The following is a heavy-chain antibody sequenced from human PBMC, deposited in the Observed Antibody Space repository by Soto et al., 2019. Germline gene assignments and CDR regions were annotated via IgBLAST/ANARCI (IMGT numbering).Heavy chain of an antibody. Sequence: PSLTCAVYGGSFSGYYWSWIRQPPGKGLEWIGEINHSGSTNYNPSLKSRVTISVDTSKNQFSLKLSSVTAADTAVYYCARGYNWNYYYYGMDVWGQGTTVTVSS. J-gene: IGHJ6*02. D-gene: IGHD1-20*01. CDR3: ARGYNWNYYYYGMDV. CDR1: GGSFSGYY. V-gene: IGHV4-34*01. CDR2: INHSGST.